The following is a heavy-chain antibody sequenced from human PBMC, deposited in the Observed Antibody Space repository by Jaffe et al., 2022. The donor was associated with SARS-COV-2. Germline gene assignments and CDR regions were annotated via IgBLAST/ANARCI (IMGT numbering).Heavy chain of an antibody. J-gene: IGHJ3*02. CDR3: AKERGAYDAFDI. Sequence: QVQLVESGGGVVQPGRSLRLSCAASGFTFSSYGMHWVRQAPGKGLEWVAAISSHGDTNDYSDSVKGRFTISRDNSRNTLYLQMNSLRTEDTAMYYCAKERGAYDAFDIWGQGTMVAVSS. CDR2: ISSHGDTN. D-gene: IGHD3-16*01. CDR1: GFTFSSYG. V-gene: IGHV3-30*18.